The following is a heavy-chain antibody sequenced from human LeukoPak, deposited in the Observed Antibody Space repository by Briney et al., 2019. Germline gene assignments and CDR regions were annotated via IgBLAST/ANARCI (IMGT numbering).Heavy chain of an antibody. CDR1: GYTFTGYY. CDR2: INPNSGGT. V-gene: IGHV1-2*02. D-gene: IGHD3-10*01. J-gene: IGHJ5*02. CDR3: ARDVVLLWFGTMNWFDP. Sequence: GASVKVSCKASGYTFTGYYMHWVRQAPGQGLEWMGWINPNSGGTNYAQKFQGRVTMTRDTSISTAYMELGRLRSDDTAVYYCARDVVLLWFGTMNWFDPWGQGTLVTVSS.